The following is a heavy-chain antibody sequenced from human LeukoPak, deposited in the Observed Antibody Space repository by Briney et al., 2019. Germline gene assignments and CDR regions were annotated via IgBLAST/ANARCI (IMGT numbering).Heavy chain of an antibody. CDR1: GGSISSGGYS. D-gene: IGHD1-26*01. V-gene: IGHV4-30-2*02. CDR3: ARGLSGTFFDY. Sequence: SETLSLTCAVSGGSISSGGYSWSWIRQPPGKGLEWIGYIYHSGSTNYNPSLKSRVTISVDTSKNQFSLKLTSVTAADTAVYFCARGLSGTFFDYWGQGTLVTVSS. CDR2: IYHSGST. J-gene: IGHJ4*02.